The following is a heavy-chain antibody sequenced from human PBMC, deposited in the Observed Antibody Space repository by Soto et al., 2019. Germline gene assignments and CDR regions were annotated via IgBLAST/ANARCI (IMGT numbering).Heavy chain of an antibody. Sequence: WGSLKLACAASGFTFVSYGVHGFRNTPCKGLEWVAVISYDGSNKYYADSVKGRVTISVDTSRSQFSLSLGSVTAADTAVYYCARAAVGDGYHDAFDIWGQATKVTVSS. D-gene: IGHD5-12*01. V-gene: IGHV3-30*03. J-gene: IGHJ3*02. CDR2: ISYDGSNK. CDR3: ARAAVGDGYHDAFDI. CDR1: GFTFVSYG.